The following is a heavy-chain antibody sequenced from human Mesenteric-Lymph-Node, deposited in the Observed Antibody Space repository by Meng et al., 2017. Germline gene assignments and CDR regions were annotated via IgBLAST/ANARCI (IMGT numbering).Heavy chain of an antibody. CDR1: GFTFSNSE. D-gene: IGHD3-22*01. CDR2: TNPNSHHT. J-gene: IGHJ3*02. Sequence: ASVKVSCKASGFTFSNSEINWVRQATGQGLEWMGWTNPNSHHTPYAQKFQGRVTITRDTSTSTSYMELRSLTSEDTAVYYCARDDTMIVGKGGAFDIWGQGTMVTVSS. V-gene: IGHV1-8*03. CDR3: ARDDTMIVGKGGAFDI.